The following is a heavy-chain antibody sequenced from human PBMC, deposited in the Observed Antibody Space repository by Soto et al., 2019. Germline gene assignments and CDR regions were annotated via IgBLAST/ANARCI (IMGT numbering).Heavy chain of an antibody. D-gene: IGHD3-3*01. CDR3: ARDRWYYDFWSGYYTPLNY. V-gene: IGHV3-30-3*01. Sequence: QVQLVESGGGVVQPGRSLRLSCAASGFTFSSYAMHGVRQAPGKGLEWVAVISYDGSNKYYADSVKGRFTISRDNSKNTLYLQMNSLRAEDTAVYYCARDRWYYDFWSGYYTPLNYWGQGTLVTVSS. CDR1: GFTFSSYA. J-gene: IGHJ4*02. CDR2: ISYDGSNK.